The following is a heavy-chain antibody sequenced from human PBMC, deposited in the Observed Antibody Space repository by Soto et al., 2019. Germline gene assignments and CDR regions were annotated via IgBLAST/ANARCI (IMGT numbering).Heavy chain of an antibody. V-gene: IGHV4-34*01. D-gene: IGHD5-18*01. J-gene: IGHJ5*02. CDR3: AREGLALYSYGLGRLCWFDP. CDR1: GGSFSGYY. Sequence: PSETLSLTCAVYGGSFSGYYWSWIRQPPGKGLEWVGEINHSGSTNYNPSLKSRVTISVDTSKNQFSLKLSSVTAADTAVYYCAREGLALYSYGLGRLCWFDPWGHGTLVPVSP. CDR2: INHSGST.